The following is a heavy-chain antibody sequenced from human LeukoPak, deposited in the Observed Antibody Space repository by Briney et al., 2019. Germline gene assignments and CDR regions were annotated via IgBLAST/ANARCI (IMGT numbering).Heavy chain of an antibody. CDR1: GFTFSSYA. CDR2: ISYDGSNK. CDR3: ARRYDGSDY. J-gene: IGHJ4*02. D-gene: IGHD5-24*01. V-gene: IGHV3-30-3*01. Sequence: GGSLRLSCAASGFTFSSYAVHWVRQAPGRGLEWVAVISYDGSNKYYADSVKGRFSISRDNSKNTLYLQMNSLRAEDTAVYYCARRYDGSDYWGQGTLVTVSS.